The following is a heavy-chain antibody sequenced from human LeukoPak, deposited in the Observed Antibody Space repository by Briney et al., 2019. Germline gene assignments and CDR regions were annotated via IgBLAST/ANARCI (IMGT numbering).Heavy chain of an antibody. CDR1: GFTFSDYY. CDR2: ISSSGSNI. Sequence: PGGSLRLSCSASGFTFSDYYMSWIRQAPGKGLEWISYISSSGSNIYYADSVKGRFTISRDNAKNSLYVQMKSLRVEDTAVYYCARGLHCSASFDYWGQGALVTVSS. V-gene: IGHV3-11*01. J-gene: IGHJ4*02. D-gene: IGHD2-15*01. CDR3: ARGLHCSASFDY.